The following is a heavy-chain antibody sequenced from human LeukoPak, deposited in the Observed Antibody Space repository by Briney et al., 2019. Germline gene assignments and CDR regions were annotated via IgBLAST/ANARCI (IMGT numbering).Heavy chain of an antibody. CDR2: IYYSGST. D-gene: IGHD7-27*01. CDR1: GGSISSYY. V-gene: IGHV4-59*01. J-gene: IGHJ4*02. Sequence: SETLSLTCTVSGGSISSYYWSWIRQPPGKGLEWIGYIYYSGSTNYNPSLKSRVTISVDTSKNQFSLKLSSVTAADTAVYYCARASHWGLWDYWGRGTLVTVSS. CDR3: ARASHWGLWDY.